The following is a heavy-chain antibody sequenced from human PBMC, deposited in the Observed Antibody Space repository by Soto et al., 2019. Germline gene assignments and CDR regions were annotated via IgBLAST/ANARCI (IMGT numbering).Heavy chain of an antibody. J-gene: IGHJ6*02. D-gene: IGHD2-2*01. CDR2: INPNSGGT. CDR1: GYTFTGYY. V-gene: IGHV1-2*04. CDR3: AREWGGGYCISTSCHDYYYYRMDV. Sequence: GASVKVSCKASGYTFTGYYMHWVRQAPGQGLEWMGWINPNSGGTNYAQKFQGWVTMTRDTSISTAYMELSRLRSDDTAVYYCAREWGGGYCISTSCHDYYYYRMDVWAQCTTVTVSS.